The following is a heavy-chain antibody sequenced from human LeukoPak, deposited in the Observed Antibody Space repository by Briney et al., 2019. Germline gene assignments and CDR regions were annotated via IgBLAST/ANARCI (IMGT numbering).Heavy chain of an antibody. D-gene: IGHD3-22*01. J-gene: IGHJ3*02. V-gene: IGHV3-11*04. CDR1: GFTFSDYY. CDR2: ISYSDTI. CDR3: ARDWRDSSGKFPNDAFDI. Sequence: GGSLRLSCAASGFTFSDYYMSWIRQAPGKGLEWVSYISYSDTIYYADSVEGRFTISRDNAKNSLYLQMNSLRAEDTAVYYCARDWRDSSGKFPNDAFDIWGQGTMVTVSS.